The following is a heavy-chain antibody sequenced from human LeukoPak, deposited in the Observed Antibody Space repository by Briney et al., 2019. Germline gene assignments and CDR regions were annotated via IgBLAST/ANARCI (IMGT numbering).Heavy chain of an antibody. CDR3: ARAGGQSKDGYTWCDY. D-gene: IGHD5-24*01. J-gene: IGHJ4*02. CDR1: GYTFTGYY. Sequence: ASVRVSCKASGYTFTGYYIHWVRQAPGQGLEWMGWINPNSGGTKYPQKFQDRVTMTADTSISTAYLDLNSLTFDDTAVYYCARAGGQSKDGYTWCDYWGQGTPVTVSS. CDR2: INPNSGGT. V-gene: IGHV1-2*02.